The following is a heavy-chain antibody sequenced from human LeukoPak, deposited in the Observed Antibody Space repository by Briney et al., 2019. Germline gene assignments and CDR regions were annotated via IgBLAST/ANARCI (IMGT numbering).Heavy chain of an antibody. CDR1: GGSLSSSNW. CDR3: ARVVAALIKWFDP. J-gene: IGHJ5*02. Sequence: SGTLSLTCAVSGGSLSSSNWWSWVRQPPGKGLEWIGEIYHSGSTNYNPSLKSRVTISVDKSKNQFSLKLSSVTAADTAVYYCARVVAALIKWFDPWGQGTLVTVSS. D-gene: IGHD2-15*01. CDR2: IYHSGST. V-gene: IGHV4-4*02.